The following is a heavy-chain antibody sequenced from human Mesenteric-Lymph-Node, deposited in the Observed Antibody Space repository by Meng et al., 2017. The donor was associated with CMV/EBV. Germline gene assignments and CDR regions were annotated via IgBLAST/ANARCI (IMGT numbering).Heavy chain of an antibody. CDR2: ISGSGGST. CDR1: GFTFDDSA. D-gene: IGHD1-1*01. J-gene: IGHJ4*02. Sequence: GGSLRLSCAASGFTFDDSAMHWVRQAPGKGLEWVSGISGSGGSTYYADSVKGRFTISRDNSKNTLYLQMNSLRAEDTAVYYCAKLANWNYFDYWGQGTLVTVSS. CDR3: AKLANWNYFDY. V-gene: IGHV3-23*01.